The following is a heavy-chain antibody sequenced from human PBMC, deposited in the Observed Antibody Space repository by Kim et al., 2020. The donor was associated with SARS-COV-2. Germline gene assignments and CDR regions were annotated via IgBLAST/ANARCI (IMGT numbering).Heavy chain of an antibody. CDR3: ARLVNRDSSSYAFDY. CDR1: GGSISSGGYY. CDR2: IYYSGST. Sequence: SQTLSLTCTVSGGSISSGGYYWSWIRQHPGKGLEWIGYIYYSGSTYYNPSLKSRVTISVDTSKNQFSLKLSSVTAADTAVYYCARLVNRDSSSYAFDYWGQGTLVTVSS. V-gene: IGHV4-31*03. J-gene: IGHJ4*02. D-gene: IGHD6-13*01.